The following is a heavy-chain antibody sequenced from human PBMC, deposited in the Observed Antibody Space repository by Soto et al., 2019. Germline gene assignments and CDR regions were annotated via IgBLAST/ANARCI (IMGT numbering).Heavy chain of an antibody. J-gene: IGHJ6*02. CDR1: GYTFTSYG. Sequence: AASVKVSCKASGYTFTSYGISWVRQAPGQGLEWMGWISAYNGNTNYAQKLQGRVTMTTDTSTSTAYMELRSLRSDDTAVYYCARARPPPHKSYYHYGMDVWGQGTKVTVSS. V-gene: IGHV1-18*01. D-gene: IGHD6-6*01. CDR3: ARARPPPHKSYYHYGMDV. CDR2: ISAYNGNT.